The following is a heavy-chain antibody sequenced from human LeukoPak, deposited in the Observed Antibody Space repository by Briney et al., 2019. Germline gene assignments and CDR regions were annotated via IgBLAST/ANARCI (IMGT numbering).Heavy chain of an antibody. V-gene: IGHV5-51*01. J-gene: IGHJ4*02. D-gene: IGHD5-24*01. CDR1: GYSFSSYW. Sequence: GESLKISCKGSGYSFSSYWIGWVRQMPGKGLEWMGIIYPGDSDTRYSPSFQGQVTISADKSISTAYLQWSSLKASDTAMYYCARQGPMALYYFDYWGQGTLVTVSS. CDR2: IYPGDSDT. CDR3: ARQGPMALYYFDY.